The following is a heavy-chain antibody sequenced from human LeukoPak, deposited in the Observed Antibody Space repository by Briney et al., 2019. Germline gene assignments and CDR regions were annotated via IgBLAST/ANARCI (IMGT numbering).Heavy chain of an antibody. J-gene: IGHJ1*01. CDR2: IYYSGST. Sequence: SETLSLTCTVSGGSISSSSYYWGWIRQPPGQGLEWIGSIYYSGSTYYNPSLKSRVTISVDTSKNQFSLKLSSVTAADTAVYYCARHFVAVAGTSEYFQHWGQGTLVTVSS. V-gene: IGHV4-39*01. D-gene: IGHD6-19*01. CDR1: GGSISSSSYY. CDR3: ARHFVAVAGTSEYFQH.